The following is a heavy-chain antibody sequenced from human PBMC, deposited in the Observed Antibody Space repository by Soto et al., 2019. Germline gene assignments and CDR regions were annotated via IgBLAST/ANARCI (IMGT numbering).Heavy chain of an antibody. CDR2: IYYSGST. CDR1: GGSISSSSYY. V-gene: IGHV4-39*01. J-gene: IGHJ5*02. CDR3: ARHRGEGLSFDP. Sequence: SETLSLTCTVSGGSISSSSYYWGWIRQPPGKGLEWIGSIYYSGSTYYNPSLKSRVTISVDTSKNQFSLKLSSVTAADTAVYYCARHRGEGLSFDPWGQGTLVTVSS. D-gene: IGHD3-10*01.